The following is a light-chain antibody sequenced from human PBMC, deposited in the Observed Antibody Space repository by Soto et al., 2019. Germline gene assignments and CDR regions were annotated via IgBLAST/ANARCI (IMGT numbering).Light chain of an antibody. CDR1: SRDIGGYNR. V-gene: IGLV2-14*01. CDR3: SSYTNINTRACV. Sequence: QSALTQPASVSGSPGQSITISCTGTSRDIGGYNRVSWYQQHPGKAPKLIIYEVTDRPSGVSNRFSGSKSGNTASLTISGLQAEDEAEYYCSSYTNINTRACVFGTGTKLTVL. CDR2: EVT. J-gene: IGLJ1*01.